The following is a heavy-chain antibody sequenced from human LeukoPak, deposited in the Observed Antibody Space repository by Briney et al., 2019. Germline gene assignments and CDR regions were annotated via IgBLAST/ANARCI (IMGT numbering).Heavy chain of an antibody. D-gene: IGHD6-19*01. CDR3: AKSRSVADAFDI. CDR1: GFSVSSYA. J-gene: IGHJ3*02. Sequence: PGGSLRLSCAASGFSVSSYAMSWLRQAPGKGLEWLSAITGSDDATYHADSVKGRFTISRDRSKNTLYLEMNGLRAEDTAVYHCAKSRSVADAFDIWGRGAMVTVSS. CDR2: ITGSDDAT. V-gene: IGHV3-23*01.